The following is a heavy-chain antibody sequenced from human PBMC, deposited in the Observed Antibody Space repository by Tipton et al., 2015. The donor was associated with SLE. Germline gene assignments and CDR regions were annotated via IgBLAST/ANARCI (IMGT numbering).Heavy chain of an antibody. CDR3: GRGDPDY. Sequence: SLRLSCAASGFTFSSYGIHWGRQAPGKGLEWVANIRFDGSDKYYADSVKGRFTISKDNANNFMYLHMNTLRVEDTAVYYCGRGDPDYWGQGTLVTVSS. V-gene: IGHV3-7*04. CDR2: IRFDGSDK. J-gene: IGHJ4*02. CDR1: GFTFSSYG.